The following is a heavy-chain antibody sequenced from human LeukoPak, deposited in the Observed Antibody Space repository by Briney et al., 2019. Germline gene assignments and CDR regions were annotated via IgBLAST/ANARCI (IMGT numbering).Heavy chain of an antibody. CDR2: IIPIFGTA. J-gene: IGHJ4*02. CDR3: AKALGTAMVRGVIDY. Sequence: SVKVSCRASGGTFSSYAISWVRQAPGQGLEWMGGIIPIFGTADYAQKFQGRVTITADESTTTAYMELSSLTSEDTAVYYCAKALGTAMVRGVIDYWGQGTPVTVSS. D-gene: IGHD3-10*01. CDR1: GGTFSSYA. V-gene: IGHV1-69*13.